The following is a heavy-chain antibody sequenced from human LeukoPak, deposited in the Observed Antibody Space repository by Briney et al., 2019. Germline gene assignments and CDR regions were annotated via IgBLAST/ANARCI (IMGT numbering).Heavy chain of an antibody. CDR2: ISAYNGNT. V-gene: IGHV1-18*04. J-gene: IGHJ5*02. CDR1: GYTFTSYY. Sequence: ASVKVSCKASGYTFTSYYMHWVRQAPGQGLEWMGWISAYNGNTNYAQKLQGRVTMTTDTSTSTAYMELRSLRSDDTAVYYCARDRGGTTVTPWGQGTLVTVSS. CDR3: ARDRGGTTVTP. D-gene: IGHD4-17*01.